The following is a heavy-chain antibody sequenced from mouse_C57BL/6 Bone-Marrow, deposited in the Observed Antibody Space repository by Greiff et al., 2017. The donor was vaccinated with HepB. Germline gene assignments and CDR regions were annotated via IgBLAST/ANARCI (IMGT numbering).Heavy chain of an antibody. D-gene: IGHD1-1*01. CDR2: IDPSDSET. V-gene: IGHV1-52*01. CDR1: GYTFTSYW. Sequence: VQLQQPGAELVRPGSSVKLSCKASGYTFTSYWMHWVKQRPIQGLEWIGNIDPSDSETHYNQKFKDKATLTVDKYSITAYMQLSSLTSEDSAVYYCARPITTVVDFSIDYWGQGTSVTVSS. J-gene: IGHJ4*01. CDR3: ARPITTVVDFSIDY.